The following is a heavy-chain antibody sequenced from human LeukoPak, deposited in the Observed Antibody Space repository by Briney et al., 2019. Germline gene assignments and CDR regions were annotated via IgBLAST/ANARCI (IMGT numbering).Heavy chain of an antibody. J-gene: IGHJ5*02. Sequence: GGSLRLSCAASGFTFSSYGMHWVRQAPGKGLEWVAVIWYDGSNKYYADSVKGRFTISRDNSKNTLYLQMNSLRAEDTAVYYCARDLGYCSSTNCYGDKWFDPWGQGTLVTVSS. CDR3: ARDLGYCSSTNCYGDKWFDP. V-gene: IGHV3-33*08. D-gene: IGHD2-2*01. CDR1: GFTFSSYG. CDR2: IWYDGSNK.